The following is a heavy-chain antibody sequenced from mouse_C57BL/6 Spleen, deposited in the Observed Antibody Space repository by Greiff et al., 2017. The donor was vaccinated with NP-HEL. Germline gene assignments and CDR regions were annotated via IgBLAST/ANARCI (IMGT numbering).Heavy chain of an antibody. V-gene: IGHV2-6*03. D-gene: IGHD1-1*01. CDR1: GFSLTSYG. CDR2: IWSDGST. CDR3: AREGYYGSKGNFFDY. J-gene: IGHJ2*01. Sequence: VKLKESGPGLVAPSQSLSITCTVSGFSLTSYGVHWVRQPPGKGLEWLVVIWSDGSTTYNSALKSRLSISKDNSKSQVFLKMNSLQTDDTAMYYCAREGYYGSKGNFFDYWGQGTTLTVSS.